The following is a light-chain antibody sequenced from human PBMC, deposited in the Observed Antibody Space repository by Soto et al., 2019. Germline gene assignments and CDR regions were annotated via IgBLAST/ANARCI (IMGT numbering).Light chain of an antibody. J-gene: IGKJ4*01. V-gene: IGKV3D-11*01. Sequence: EIVLTQSPATLSLSPGERATLSCRASQGISSYLAWYQQKPGQAPRLLIYDASNGATGIPARFSGSGPGTDVTLTISILEPEDFAVYYCQQRSNWLTFGGGTKVELK. CDR1: QGISSY. CDR3: QQRSNWLT. CDR2: DAS.